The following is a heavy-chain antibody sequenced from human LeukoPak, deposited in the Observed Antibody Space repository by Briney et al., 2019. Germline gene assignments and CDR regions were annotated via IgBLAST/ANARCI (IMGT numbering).Heavy chain of an antibody. CDR3: ARTKYYYDSSGGDYFDY. CDR2: IYYSGST. D-gene: IGHD3-22*01. V-gene: IGHV4-59*12. J-gene: IGHJ4*02. CDR1: GGSISSYY. Sequence: PSETLSLTCIVSGGSISSYYWSWIRQPPGKGLEWIGYIYYSGSTNYNPSLKSRVTISVDTSKNQFSLKLSSVTAADTAVYYCARTKYYYDSSGGDYFDYWGQGTLVTVSS.